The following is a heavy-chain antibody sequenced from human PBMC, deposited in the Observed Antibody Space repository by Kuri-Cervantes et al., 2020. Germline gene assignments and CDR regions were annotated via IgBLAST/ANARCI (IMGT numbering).Heavy chain of an antibody. CDR1: GFTFSSYG. CDR3: ARDRGCSSTSCYELVGD. V-gene: IGHV3-30*03. D-gene: IGHD2-2*01. Sequence: GESLKISCAASGFTFSSYGMHWVRQAPGKGLEWVAVISYDGSNKYYADSVKGRFTISRDNSKNTLYLQMSSLRSEDTAVYYCARDRGCSSTSCYELVGDWGQGTLVTVSS. J-gene: IGHJ4*02. CDR2: ISYDGSNK.